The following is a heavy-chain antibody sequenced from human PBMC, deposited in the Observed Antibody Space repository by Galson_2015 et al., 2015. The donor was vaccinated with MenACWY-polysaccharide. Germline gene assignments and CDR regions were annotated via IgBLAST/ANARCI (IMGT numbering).Heavy chain of an antibody. CDR3: AKDSTDFWSVAGRFDH. Sequence: SLILSCAASGFTFTSYAMSWVRQAPGKGLEWISAIRSSGTNTYYADSVKGRFTISRDNSKNTLYLQMNSLRAEDTAVYYCAKDSTDFWSVAGRFDHWGQGTLVTVSS. V-gene: IGHV3-23*01. CDR2: IRSSGTNT. D-gene: IGHD3-3*01. CDR1: GFTFTSYA. J-gene: IGHJ5*02.